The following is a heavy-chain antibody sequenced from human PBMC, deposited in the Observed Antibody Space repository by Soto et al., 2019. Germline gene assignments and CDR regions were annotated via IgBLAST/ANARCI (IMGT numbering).Heavy chain of an antibody. J-gene: IGHJ6*02. CDR2: IIPIFGTA. CDR3: ASQGPLRFLEWLPQALYCYYYGMDV. CDR1: GGTFSSYA. V-gene: IGHV1-69*06. D-gene: IGHD3-3*01. Sequence: SVKVSCKASGGTFSSYAIGWVRQAPGQGLEWMGGIIPIFGTANYAQKFQGRVTISADKSTSTAYMELSSLRSEETAVYYCASQGPLRFLEWLPQALYCYYYGMDVWGQGTTVTVSS.